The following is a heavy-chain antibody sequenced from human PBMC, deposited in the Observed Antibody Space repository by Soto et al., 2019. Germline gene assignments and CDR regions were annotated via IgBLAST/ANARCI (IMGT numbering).Heavy chain of an antibody. J-gene: IGHJ4*02. D-gene: IGHD6-13*01. CDR3: VRDPLRYSSSWPFYFGD. Sequence: QVQLEESGGGVVQPGRSLRLSCAASGFSFSDYGMHWARQVPDKGLEWVALIWYDGSRTYYADSVKGRFTISRDNSKNTLQLQMDSLRGEDTGVYYCVRDPLRYSSSWPFYFGDWGQGTLVTVSP. CDR2: IWYDGSRT. V-gene: IGHV3-33*01. CDR1: GFSFSDYG.